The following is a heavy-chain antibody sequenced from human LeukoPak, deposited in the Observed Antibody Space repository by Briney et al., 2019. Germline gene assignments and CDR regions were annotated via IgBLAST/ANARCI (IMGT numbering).Heavy chain of an antibody. CDR3: ARDEGYYGSGTSGRAFDI. J-gene: IGHJ3*02. CDR2: INSDGINT. Sequence: GGSLRLSCAASGFTFSNYWMHWVRQAPGKGLVWVSRINSDGINTSYADSVKGRFTISRDNAKNSLYLQMNSLRAEDTAVYYCARDEGYYGSGTSGRAFDIWGQGTMVTVSS. D-gene: IGHD3-10*01. V-gene: IGHV3-74*01. CDR1: GFTFSNYW.